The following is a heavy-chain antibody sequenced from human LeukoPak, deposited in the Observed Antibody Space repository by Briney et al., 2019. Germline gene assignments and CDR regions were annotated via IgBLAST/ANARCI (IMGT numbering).Heavy chain of an antibody. CDR1: GFTFSSYG. CDR2: ISGSGGST. J-gene: IGHJ4*02. D-gene: IGHD1-26*01. CDR3: ASSGSYDGYYFDY. Sequence: GGSLRLSCAASGFTFSSYGMSWVRQAPGKGLEWVSAISGSGGSTYYADSVKGRFTISRDNSKNTLYLQMNSLRAEDTAVYYCASSGSYDGYYFDYWGQGTLVTVSS. V-gene: IGHV3-23*01.